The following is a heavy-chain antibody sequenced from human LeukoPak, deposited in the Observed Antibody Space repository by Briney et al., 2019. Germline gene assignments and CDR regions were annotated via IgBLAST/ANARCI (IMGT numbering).Heavy chain of an antibody. CDR2: INPSGGST. D-gene: IGHD2-2*01. CDR3: AEYCSSTSCYGAFDI. V-gene: IGHV1-46*01. J-gene: IGHJ3*02. CDR1: GYTFTGYY. Sequence: ASVKVSCKASGYTFTGYYMHWVRQAPGQGLEWMGIINPSGGSTSYAQKFQGRVTMTRDTSTSTVYMELSSLRSEDTAVYYCAEYCSSTSCYGAFDIWGQGTMVTVSS.